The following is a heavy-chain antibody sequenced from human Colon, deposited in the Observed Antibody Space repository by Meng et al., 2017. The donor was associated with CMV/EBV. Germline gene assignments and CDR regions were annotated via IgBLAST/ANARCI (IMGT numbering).Heavy chain of an antibody. D-gene: IGHD2-8*02. Sequence: GESLKISCAASGFTSGFTFSNYWMSWVRQAPGKGLEWVANIKQDGSEKHYVDSVKGRFTISRDNAKNLLYLQMNSLRADDTAVYYCARASIPDTGMGLDNWGQGTLVTVSS. CDR1: GFTFSNYW. CDR2: IKQDGSEK. V-gene: IGHV3-7*01. CDR3: ARASIPDTGMGLDN. J-gene: IGHJ4*02.